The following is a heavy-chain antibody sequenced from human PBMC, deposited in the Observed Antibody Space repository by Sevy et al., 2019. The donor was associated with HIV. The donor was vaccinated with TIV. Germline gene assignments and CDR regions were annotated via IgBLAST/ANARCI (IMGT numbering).Heavy chain of an antibody. CDR1: SGSFSAHY. CDR2: IYHSGST. CDR3: ARGVRVTTVPYYFDN. V-gene: IGHV4-34*01. J-gene: IGHJ4*02. D-gene: IGHD4-17*01. Sequence: WETLSLTCAVYSGSFSAHYWSWIHQPPGKGLEWIGEIYHSGSTNYNPSLKSRVTISLHTSKNQFSLKLTSVTAADTAVYYCARGVRVTTVPYYFDNWGQGTLVTVSS.